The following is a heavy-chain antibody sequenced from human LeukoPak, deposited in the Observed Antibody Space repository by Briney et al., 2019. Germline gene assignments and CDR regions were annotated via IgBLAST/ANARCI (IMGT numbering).Heavy chain of an antibody. D-gene: IGHD2-15*01. CDR1: GSTFSSYA. CDR2: ISYDGSNK. V-gene: IGHV3-30*04. CDR3: ARDRIVVVVAALHVGFDP. J-gene: IGHJ5*02. Sequence: GRSLRLSCAASGSTFSSYAMHWARQASGKGLEWVAVISYDGSNKYYADSVKGRFTISRDNSKNTLYLQMNSLRAEDTAVYYCARDRIVVVVAALHVGFDPWGQGTLVTVSS.